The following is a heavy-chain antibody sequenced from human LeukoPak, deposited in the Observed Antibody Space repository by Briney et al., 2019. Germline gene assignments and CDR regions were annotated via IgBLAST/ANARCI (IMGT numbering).Heavy chain of an antibody. V-gene: IGHV4-61*08. CDR3: ARGPSGSYSRCFDS. CDR1: SGSISSGGYY. Sequence: SQTLSLTCTVSSGSISSGGYYWRWIRQHPGKGLEWSGYIYNSGSTNYNPSLKSRVTISQDTSKNQFYLKVNSVTAADTAVYYCARGPSGSYSRCFDSWGQGTLVTVSS. CDR2: IYNSGST. D-gene: IGHD1-26*01. J-gene: IGHJ5*01.